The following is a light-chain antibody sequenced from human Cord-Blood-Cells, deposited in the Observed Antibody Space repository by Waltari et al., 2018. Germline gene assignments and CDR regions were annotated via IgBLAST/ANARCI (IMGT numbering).Light chain of an antibody. CDR3: QQYDNLPFT. CDR1: QDISNY. J-gene: IGKJ3*01. V-gene: IGKV1-33*01. Sequence: DIQMTQYPSSLSASVGDRVTITCQASQDISNYFNWYQQKPGKAPKLLSYDASNLETGVPSRFSGSGSGTDFTFTISSLQPEDIATYYCQQYDNLPFTFGPGTKVDIK. CDR2: DAS.